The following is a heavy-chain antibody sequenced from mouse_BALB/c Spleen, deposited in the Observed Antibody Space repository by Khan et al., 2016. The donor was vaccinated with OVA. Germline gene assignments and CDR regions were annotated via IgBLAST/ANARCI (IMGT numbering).Heavy chain of an antibody. CDR1: GFTFSTYG. Sequence: EVELVESGGDLVKPGGSLNLSCAASGFTFSTYGMSWVRQTPDKRLEWVATISTGGHYTYYPDSVTGRFTISSDNAKNTLYLQMTSLKSEDTAMFYCARLAYYYDSEGFAYWGQGTLVTVSA. D-gene: IGHD1-1*01. CDR3: ARLAYYYDSEGFAY. V-gene: IGHV5-6*01. CDR2: ISTGGHYT. J-gene: IGHJ3*01.